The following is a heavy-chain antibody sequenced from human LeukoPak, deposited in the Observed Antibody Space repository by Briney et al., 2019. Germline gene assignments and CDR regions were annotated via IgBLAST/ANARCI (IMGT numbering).Heavy chain of an antibody. V-gene: IGHV3-23*01. D-gene: IGHD5-24*01. CDR3: ARVKMATILD. Sequence: GGSLRLSCVASGFTFSNYAVNWVRQAPGKGLEWVSCISYNGGSAHYADSVKGRFTISRDNSKNTLYLQMNSLRAEDTAVYYCARVKMATILDWGQGTLVTVSS. CDR1: GFTFSNYA. CDR2: ISYNGGSA. J-gene: IGHJ4*02.